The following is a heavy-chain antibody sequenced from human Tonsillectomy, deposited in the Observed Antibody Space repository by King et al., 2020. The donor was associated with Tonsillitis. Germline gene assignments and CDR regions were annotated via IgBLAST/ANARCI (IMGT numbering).Heavy chain of an antibody. D-gene: IGHD2-21*01. CDR1: GFTFGDYA. CDR3: TREAYCGGDCYLFYY. J-gene: IGHJ4*02. CDR2: IRSKAYGGTT. V-gene: IGHV3-49*03. Sequence: QLVQSGGGLVQPGRSLRLSCTASGFTFGDYAMSWFRQAPGKGLEWVGFIRSKAYGGTTEYAAPVKGRFTISRDDSKSIAHLQMNSLKTEDTAVYYCTREAYCGGDCYLFYYWGQGTLVTVSS.